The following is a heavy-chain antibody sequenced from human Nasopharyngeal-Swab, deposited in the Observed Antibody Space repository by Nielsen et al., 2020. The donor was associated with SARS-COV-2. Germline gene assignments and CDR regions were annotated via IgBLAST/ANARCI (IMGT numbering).Heavy chain of an antibody. Sequence: GESLKISCAASGFTVSSNYMSWVRQAPGKGLEWVSSISSSNSYIYYADSVKGRFTISRDNTKNSLYLQMNSLRAEDTAVYYCAREPTYSSGWYGDAFDIWGQGTMVTVYS. V-gene: IGHV3-21*01. CDR3: AREPTYSSGWYGDAFDI. CDR1: GFTVSSNY. D-gene: IGHD6-19*01. CDR2: ISSSNSYI. J-gene: IGHJ3*02.